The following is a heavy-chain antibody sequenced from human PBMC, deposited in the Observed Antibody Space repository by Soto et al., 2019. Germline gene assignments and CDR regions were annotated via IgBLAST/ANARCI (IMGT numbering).Heavy chain of an antibody. D-gene: IGHD3-22*01. V-gene: IGHV4-39*01. Sequence: SETLSLTCTVSGGSISNSRYYCAWIRQPPGKGLEWIGSIYHTGNTYYNPSLRSRVTISVDTSKNQFSLKLTSVTAADTAVYYCARDXYDSSDYTTNWFDPWGQGTLVTVSS. CDR2: IYHTGNT. CDR3: ARDXYDSSDYTTNWFDP. CDR1: GGSISNSRYY. J-gene: IGHJ5*02.